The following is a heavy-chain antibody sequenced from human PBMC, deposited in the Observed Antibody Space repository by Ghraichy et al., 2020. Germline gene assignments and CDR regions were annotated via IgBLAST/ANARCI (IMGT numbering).Heavy chain of an antibody. Sequence: TLSLTCTVSGGSISSSSYYWGWIRQPPGKGLEWIGSIYYSGSTYYNPSLKSRVTISVDTSKNQFSLKLSSVTAADTAVYYCARHKRDTAMVRDWGQGTLVTVSS. D-gene: IGHD5-18*01. J-gene: IGHJ4*02. CDR3: ARHKRDTAMVRD. CDR2: IYYSGST. CDR1: GGSISSSSYY. V-gene: IGHV4-39*01.